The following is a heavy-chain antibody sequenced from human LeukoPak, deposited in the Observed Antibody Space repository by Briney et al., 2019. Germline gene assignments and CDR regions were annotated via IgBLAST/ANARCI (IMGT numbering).Heavy chain of an antibody. CDR2: VFYNGST. CDR1: GGSISSYY. D-gene: IGHD1-26*01. CDR3: ASLYSGTYDTGSFDYFNY. Sequence: SETLSLTCTVSGGSISSYYWSWIRQPPGKGLEWIGYVFYNGSTNYNPSLKSRVTISVDTSKNQFSLKLSSVTAADTAVYYCASLYSGTYDTGSFDYFNYWGQGTLVTVSS. J-gene: IGHJ4*02. V-gene: IGHV4-59*01.